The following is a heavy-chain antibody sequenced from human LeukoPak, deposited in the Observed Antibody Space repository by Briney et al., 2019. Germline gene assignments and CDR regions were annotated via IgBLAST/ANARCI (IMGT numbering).Heavy chain of an antibody. D-gene: IGHD3-16*01. CDR3: ARSRGPNTFGGVHDF. CDR1: GFTFSSYG. V-gene: IGHV3-30*03. CDR2: ISYDGSNK. J-gene: IGHJ4*02. Sequence: PGGSLRLSCAASGFTFSSYGMHWVRQAPGKGLEWVAVISYDGSNKYYADSVKGRFTISRDNSKNTLYLQMNSLRAEDTAVYYCARSRGPNTFGGVHDFWGQGTLVTVSS.